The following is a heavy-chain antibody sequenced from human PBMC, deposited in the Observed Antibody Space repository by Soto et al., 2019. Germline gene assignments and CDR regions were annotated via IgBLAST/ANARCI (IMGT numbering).Heavy chain of an antibody. V-gene: IGHV1-69*13. J-gene: IGHJ5*02. CDR3: AHSLIGYYYDSSGSNWFDP. D-gene: IGHD3-22*01. CDR1: GGTFSSYA. CDR2: IIPIFGTA. Sequence: GASVKVSCKASGGTFSSYAISWVRQAPGQGLEWMGGIIPIFGTANYAQKFQGRVTITADESTSTAYMELSSLRSVDTATYYCAHSLIGYYYDSSGSNWFDPEGQGTPVTVSS.